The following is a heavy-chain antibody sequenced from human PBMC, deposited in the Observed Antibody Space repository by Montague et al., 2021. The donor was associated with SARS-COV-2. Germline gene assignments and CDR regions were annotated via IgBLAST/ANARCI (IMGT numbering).Heavy chain of an antibody. CDR1: VFTFRSYG. CDR2: MWNEGSKK. CDR3: AKETIAYGMDV. Sequence: SLRLSCAASVFTFRSYGMFWVRQAPGKGLEWVAVMWNEGSKKYYADSVKGRFTISRDNSKNTLYLHMNSLRAEDTAVYYCAKETIAYGMDVWGQGTTVTVS. J-gene: IGHJ6*02. V-gene: IGHV3-33*06. D-gene: IGHD4/OR15-4a*01.